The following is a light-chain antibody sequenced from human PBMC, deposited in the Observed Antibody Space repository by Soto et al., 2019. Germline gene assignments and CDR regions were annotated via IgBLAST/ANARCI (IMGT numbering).Light chain of an antibody. CDR1: QSITTY. Sequence: DIQMTQSPSSLSASVGDRVTITCRASQSITTYLNWYQQKPRKAPKRLIYAASSLESGVPSTLRGSGSGTNFTLTISSLQPEDFATYYCQQSYSTPWTFGQGTKVEIK. CDR2: AAS. J-gene: IGKJ1*01. CDR3: QQSYSTPWT. V-gene: IGKV1-39*01.